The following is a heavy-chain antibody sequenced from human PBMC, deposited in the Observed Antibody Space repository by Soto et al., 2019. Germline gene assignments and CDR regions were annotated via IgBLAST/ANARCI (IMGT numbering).Heavy chain of an antibody. J-gene: IGHJ4*02. D-gene: IGHD3-16*01. CDR3: ATDRGFGHASVPYS. CDR1: GFTFSSYG. Sequence: QAQLVESGGGVVQPGRSLRLSCAASGFTFSSYGMHWARQAPCTGLEWVAVISYDGSLQHYADSVKGRFTISRDNSKNMMILQMNSLRAEDTAVYYCATDRGFGHASVPYSWGPGTLVSVSS. CDR2: ISYDGSLQ. V-gene: IGHV3-30*03.